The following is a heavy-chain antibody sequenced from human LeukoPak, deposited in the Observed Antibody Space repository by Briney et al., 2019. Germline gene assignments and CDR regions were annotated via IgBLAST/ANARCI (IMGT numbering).Heavy chain of an antibody. CDR3: ARGYCSSTSCYKLGPFDY. J-gene: IGHJ4*02. CDR2: FNPENGNT. V-gene: IGHV1-18*01. D-gene: IGHD2-2*02. CDR1: GYSFVGYG. Sequence: APVKVSCKASGYSFVGYGITWVRQAPGQGLEWTGWFNPENGNTNYAQKVQGRVTMTRDTSTSTVYMELSSLRSEDTAVYYCARGYCSSTSCYKLGPFDYWGQGTLVTVSS.